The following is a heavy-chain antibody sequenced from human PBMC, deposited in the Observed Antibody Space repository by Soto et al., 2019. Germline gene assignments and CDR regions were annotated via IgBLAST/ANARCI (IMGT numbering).Heavy chain of an antibody. V-gene: IGHV3-21*01. D-gene: IGHD4-17*01. CDR2: ISSSNTYI. Sequence: GSLRLSCAASGFIFSTYSMNWVRQAPGKGLEWVSSISSSNTYIYYADSVKGRFTISRDNAKNSLYLQMNSLRAEDTAVYYCARDRTGLRVEYYDMDVWGQGT. CDR3: ARDRTGLRVEYYDMDV. CDR1: GFIFSTYS. J-gene: IGHJ6*02.